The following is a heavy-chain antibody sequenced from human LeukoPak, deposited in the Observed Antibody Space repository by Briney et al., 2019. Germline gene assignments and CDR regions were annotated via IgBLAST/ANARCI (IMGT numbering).Heavy chain of an antibody. CDR2: IYYSGNT. D-gene: IGHD1-26*01. J-gene: IGHJ4*02. Sequence: PSETLSLTCTVSGGSISSYYWSWIRQPPGKGLEWIGYIYYSGNTNYNPSLKGRVTMSVDTSKNQFSLKLSSVTAADTAVYYCARDIVGVTRAFGYWGQGTLATVSS. CDR3: ARDIVGVTRAFGY. CDR1: GGSISSYY. V-gene: IGHV4-59*01.